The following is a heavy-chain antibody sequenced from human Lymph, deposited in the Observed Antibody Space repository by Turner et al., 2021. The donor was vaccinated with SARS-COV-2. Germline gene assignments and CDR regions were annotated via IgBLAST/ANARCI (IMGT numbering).Heavy chain of an antibody. CDR2: MKMKSDGDTT. CDR1: GSPVNTAW. D-gene: IGHD3-10*01. CDR3: TTDRRPGRDGYRGIFAY. Sequence: EAQPLGSCGGLVNTGGSLQLSCVASGSPVNTAWMTGGRQAPGEGLGWVGRMKMKSDGDTTDYAAPVKSRFTMSRDDSKNALYMKVNSLNTEDTAVYYCTTDRRPGRDGYRGIFAYWGQGTLVTVSS. J-gene: IGHJ4*02. V-gene: IGHV3-15*01.